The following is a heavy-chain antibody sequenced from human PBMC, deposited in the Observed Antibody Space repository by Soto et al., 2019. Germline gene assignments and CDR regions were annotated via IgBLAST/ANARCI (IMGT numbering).Heavy chain of an antibody. J-gene: IGHJ6*02. CDR3: ARGNGVRGVIEYYYYGMDV. D-gene: IGHD3-10*01. Sequence: PETLSLTCAVSGGSISSSNWWSWVRQPPGKGLEWIGEIYHSGSTNYNPSLKSRVTISVDKSKNQFSLKLSSVTAADTAVYYCARGNGVRGVIEYYYYGMDVWGQWTTVT. CDR1: GGSISSSNW. CDR2: IYHSGST. V-gene: IGHV4-4*03.